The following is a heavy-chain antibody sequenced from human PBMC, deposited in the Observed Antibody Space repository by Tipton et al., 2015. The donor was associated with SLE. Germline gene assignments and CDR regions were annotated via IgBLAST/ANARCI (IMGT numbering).Heavy chain of an antibody. CDR1: GGSISGYY. J-gene: IGHJ6*02. CDR2: IDTSGST. V-gene: IGHV4-4*07. Sequence: TLSLTCAVYGGSISGYYWSWIRQPAGKGLEWIGYIDTSGSTNYNPSLKSRVTISVDTSKNQFSLKLSSVTAADTAVYYCAREAGSSYLYYYGMDVWGQGTTVTVSS. D-gene: IGHD1-26*01. CDR3: AREAGSSYLYYYGMDV.